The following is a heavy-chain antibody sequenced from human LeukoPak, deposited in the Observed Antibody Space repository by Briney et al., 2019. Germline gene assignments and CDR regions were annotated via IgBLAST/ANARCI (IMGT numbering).Heavy chain of an antibody. CDR1: GGSISSSSYY. V-gene: IGHV4-39*07. CDR3: ARLGGATVGWDYYYYYMDV. D-gene: IGHD1-26*01. J-gene: IGHJ6*03. CDR2: IYYSGST. Sequence: SETLSLTCTVSGGSISSSSYYWGWIRQPPGKGLEWIGSIYYSGSTYYNPSLKSRVTISVDTSKNQFSLKLSSVTAADTAVYYCARLGGATVGWDYYYYYMDVWGKGTTVTVSS.